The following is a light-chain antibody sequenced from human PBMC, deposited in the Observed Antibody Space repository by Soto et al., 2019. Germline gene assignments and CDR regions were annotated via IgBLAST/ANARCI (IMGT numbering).Light chain of an antibody. CDR2: DAS. CDR1: QSISSW. J-gene: IGKJ1*01. Sequence: DLQMTQSPSTLSASVGERVTITCRASQSISSWLAWYQQKPGKAPKLLIYDASSLESGVPSRFSGSGSGTEFTLTISSLQPDDFATYYCQQYNSPWTFGQGTKVEIK. CDR3: QQYNSPWT. V-gene: IGKV1-5*01.